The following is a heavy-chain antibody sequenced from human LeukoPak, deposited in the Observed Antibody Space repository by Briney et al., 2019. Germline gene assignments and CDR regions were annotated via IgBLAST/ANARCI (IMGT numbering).Heavy chain of an antibody. J-gene: IGHJ4*02. Sequence: VASVKVSCKASGGTFSSYAISWVRQAPGQGLEWMGRIIPIFGTADYAQKFQGRVTITTDESTSTAYMELSSLRSEDTAVYYCASPTGVVVLWGQGTPVTVSS. CDR2: IIPIFGTA. CDR1: GGTFSSYA. D-gene: IGHD3-22*01. CDR3: ASPTGVVVL. V-gene: IGHV1-69*05.